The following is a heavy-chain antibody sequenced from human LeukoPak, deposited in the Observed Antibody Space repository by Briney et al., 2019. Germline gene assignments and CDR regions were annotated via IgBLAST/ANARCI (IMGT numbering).Heavy chain of an antibody. CDR1: GFTFSSYW. CDR3: ARGTVYYDFWSGFGKEYYFDY. Sequence: GGSLRLSCAASGFTFSSYWMSWVRQAPGKGLEWVANIKQDGSEKYYVDSVKGRFTISRDNAKNSLYLQMNSLRAEDTAVYYCARGTVYYDFWSGFGKEYYFDYWGQGTLVTVSS. CDR2: IKQDGSEK. V-gene: IGHV3-7*01. D-gene: IGHD3-3*01. J-gene: IGHJ4*02.